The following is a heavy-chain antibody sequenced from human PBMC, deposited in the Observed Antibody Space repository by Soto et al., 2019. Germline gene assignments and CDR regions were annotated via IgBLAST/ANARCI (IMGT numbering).Heavy chain of an antibody. V-gene: IGHV1-69*01. CDR2: IIAIFGTA. J-gene: IGHJ3*02. D-gene: IGHD3-22*01. CDR3: ARVLKGYYDSSWYAFDI. Sequence: QVQLVQSGAEVKKPGSSVKVSCKASGGTFSSYAISWVRRAPGQGLEWMGGIIAIFGTANYAQKFQGRVTITADESTSTAYMELGSLRSEDTAVYYCARVLKGYYDSSWYAFDIWGQGTMVTVSS. CDR1: GGTFSSYA.